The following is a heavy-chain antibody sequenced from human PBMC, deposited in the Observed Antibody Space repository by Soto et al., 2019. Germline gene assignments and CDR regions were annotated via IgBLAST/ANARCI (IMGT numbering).Heavy chain of an antibody. J-gene: IGHJ4*02. CDR3: ARAYHDYGDYVSRIGLYYFDY. V-gene: IGHV4-59*01. CDR1: GGSISSYY. D-gene: IGHD4-17*01. Sequence: PSETLSLTCTVSGGSISSYYWSWIRQPPGKGLEWIGYIYYSGSTNYNPSIKSRVTISVDTSKNQFSLKLSSVTDADTDVYYCARAYHDYGDYVSRIGLYYFDYWGQGTLVTVSS. CDR2: IYYSGST.